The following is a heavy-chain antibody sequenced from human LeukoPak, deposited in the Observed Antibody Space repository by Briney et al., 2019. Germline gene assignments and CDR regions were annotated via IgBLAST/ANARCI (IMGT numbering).Heavy chain of an antibody. D-gene: IGHD6-6*01. CDR3: ARDEGPYSSLPNDAFDI. CDR2: IYYSGST. CDR1: GGSISSGDYY. J-gene: IGHJ3*02. Sequence: PSQTLSLTCTVSGGSISSGDYYWSWIRQPPGKGLEWIGYIYYSGSTYYNPSLKSRVTISVDTSKNQFSLKLSSVTAADTAVYYCARDEGPYSSLPNDAFDIWGQGTTVTVSS. V-gene: IGHV4-30-4*08.